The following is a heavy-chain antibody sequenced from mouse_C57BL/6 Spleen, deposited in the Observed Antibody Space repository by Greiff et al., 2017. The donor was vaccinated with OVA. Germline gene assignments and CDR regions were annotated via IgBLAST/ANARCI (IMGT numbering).Heavy chain of an antibody. V-gene: IGHV1-15*01. Sequence: SGAELVRPGASVTLSCKASGYTFTDYEMHWVKQTPVHGLEWIGAIDPETGGTAYNQKFKGKAILTAEKSSSTAYMELRSLTSEDSAVYYCTRSPLYYGKGYYAMDYWGQGTSVTVSS. CDR2: IDPETGGT. D-gene: IGHD2-1*01. J-gene: IGHJ4*01. CDR3: TRSPLYYGKGYYAMDY. CDR1: GYTFTDYE.